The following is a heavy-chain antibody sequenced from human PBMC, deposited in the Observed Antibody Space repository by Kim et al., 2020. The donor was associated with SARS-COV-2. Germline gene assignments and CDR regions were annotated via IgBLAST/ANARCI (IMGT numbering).Heavy chain of an antibody. CDR3: VGCGPVSMAPDYCRDGMDV. CDR1: GGSISSYY. Sequence: SETLSLTCTVSGGSISSYYWSWIRQPPGKGLEWIGYIYYSGSTNYNPSLKSRVTISVDTSKNQFSLKLSSVTAADTAVYYCVGCGPVSMAPDYCRDGMDVWGQGTTVTVSS. J-gene: IGHJ6*02. CDR2: IYYSGST. D-gene: IGHD2-21*01. V-gene: IGHV4-59*13.